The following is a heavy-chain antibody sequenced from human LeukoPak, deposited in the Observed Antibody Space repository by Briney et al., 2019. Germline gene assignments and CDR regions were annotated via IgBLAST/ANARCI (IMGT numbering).Heavy chain of an antibody. J-gene: IGHJ4*02. CDR1: GGTFSSYA. Sequence: ASVKVSCKASGGTFSSYAISWMRQAPGQGLEWMGIINPSGGSTSYAQKFQGRVTMTRDTSTSTVYMELSSLRSEDTAVYYCARPPNSGRYDYYFDYWGQGTLVPVSS. CDR2: INPSGGST. D-gene: IGHD1-26*01. CDR3: ARPPNSGRYDYYFDY. V-gene: IGHV1-46*01.